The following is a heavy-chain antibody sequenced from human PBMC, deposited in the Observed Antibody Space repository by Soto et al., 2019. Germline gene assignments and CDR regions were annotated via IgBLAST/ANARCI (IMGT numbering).Heavy chain of an antibody. CDR3: ARAHTGTAWFQNWFDP. J-gene: IGHJ5*02. D-gene: IGHD6-19*01. Sequence: QITLRESGPALVRSTQTLTLTCTFSGFSLSTSGVSVGWIRQPPGKAPEWLALIYWDNDIRYSPSLKSRLTITKDTSRNEVVLTMTSMDPVDTATYYCARAHTGTAWFQNWFDPWGQGTLVTVSS. CDR1: GFSLSTSGVS. CDR2: IYWDNDI. V-gene: IGHV2-5*02.